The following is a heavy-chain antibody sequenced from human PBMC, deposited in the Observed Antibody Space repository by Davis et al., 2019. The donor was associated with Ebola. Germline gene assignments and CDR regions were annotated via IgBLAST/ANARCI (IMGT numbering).Heavy chain of an antibody. V-gene: IGHV3-21*01. CDR1: GFTFGSYS. D-gene: IGHD4-23*01. CDR2: ISSSSSYI. J-gene: IGHJ4*02. Sequence: GESLKISCAASGFTFGSYSMNWVRQAPGKGLEWVSSISSSSSYIYYADSVKGRFTISRDNAKNSLYLQMNSLRAEDTAVYYCASGLLRSADYWGQGTLVTVSS. CDR3: ASGLLRSADY.